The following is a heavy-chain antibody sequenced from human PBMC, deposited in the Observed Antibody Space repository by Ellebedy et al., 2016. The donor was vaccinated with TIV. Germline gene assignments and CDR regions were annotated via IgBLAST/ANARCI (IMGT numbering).Heavy chain of an antibody. J-gene: IGHJ6*02. Sequence: GGSLRLXXAASGFTFSSYDMHWVRQATGKGLEWVSAIGTAGDTYYTGSVKGRFTISRENAKNSLYLQMNSLRAGDTAVYYCARAPGLRVMTGYYYYYGMDVWGQGTTVTVSS. V-gene: IGHV3-13*01. D-gene: IGHD5-12*01. CDR2: IGTAGDT. CDR1: GFTFSSYD. CDR3: ARAPGLRVMTGYYYYYGMDV.